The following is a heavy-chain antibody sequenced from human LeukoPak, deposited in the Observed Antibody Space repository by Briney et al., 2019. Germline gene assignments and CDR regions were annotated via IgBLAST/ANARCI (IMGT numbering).Heavy chain of an antibody. D-gene: IGHD6-13*01. CDR3: AKIGLGSSSWWYFDY. J-gene: IGHJ4*02. Sequence: GGSLRLSCAASGFTSSTYGIHWVRQAPGKGLEWVALIRFDGINKFYADSVKGRFTVSRDNSKNTVHLQMSSLRAEDTAVYYCAKIGLGSSSWWYFDYWGQGALVTVSS. V-gene: IGHV3-30*02. CDR1: GFTSSTYG. CDR2: IRFDGINK.